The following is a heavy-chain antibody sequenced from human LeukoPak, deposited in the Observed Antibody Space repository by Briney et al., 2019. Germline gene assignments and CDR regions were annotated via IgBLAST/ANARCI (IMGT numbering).Heavy chain of an antibody. CDR3: ARDLHTALDY. V-gene: IGHV3-7*01. Sequence: QSGGSLRLSCAASGFTFSNNWMTWVRQAPGKGLEWVANINQDESQKYYVDSVKGRFTISRDNAKNSLYLNMNSLRAEDTAVYYCARDLHTALDYWGQGTLVTVSS. CDR1: GFTFSNNW. D-gene: IGHD5-18*01. J-gene: IGHJ4*02. CDR2: INQDESQK.